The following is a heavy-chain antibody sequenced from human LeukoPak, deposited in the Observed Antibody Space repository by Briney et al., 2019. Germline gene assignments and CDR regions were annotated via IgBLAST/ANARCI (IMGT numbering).Heavy chain of an antibody. D-gene: IGHD3-10*01. CDR1: GFTLSSYE. Sequence: GGSLSLSCAASGFTLSSYEMNWVRQAPGKGLEGVSYISSSGSTIYYADSVKGRFTISRDNAKNSLYPQMNSLRAEDTAVYYCARLYGSGSGYYYYYYMDVWGKGTTVTISS. V-gene: IGHV3-48*03. J-gene: IGHJ6*03. CDR2: ISSSGSTI. CDR3: ARLYGSGSGYYYYYYMDV.